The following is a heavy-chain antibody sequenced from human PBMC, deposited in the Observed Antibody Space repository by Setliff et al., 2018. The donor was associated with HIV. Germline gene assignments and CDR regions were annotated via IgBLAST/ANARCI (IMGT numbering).Heavy chain of an antibody. Sequence: SETLSLTCTVSGGAIRIKDYYWGWIRQPPGKGLEWLGSIHYTGSTYDNPSLKSRLTKSIDTSKNQFSMKLTSVTAADTAVYYCARRWAADGTFDYWGQGTQVTVSS. CDR1: GGAIRIKDYY. CDR2: IHYTGST. J-gene: IGHJ4*02. CDR3: ARRWAADGTFDY. V-gene: IGHV4-39*01. D-gene: IGHD6-13*01.